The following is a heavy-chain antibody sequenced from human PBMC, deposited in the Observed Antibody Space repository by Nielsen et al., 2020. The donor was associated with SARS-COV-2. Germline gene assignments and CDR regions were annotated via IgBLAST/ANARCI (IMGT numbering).Heavy chain of an antibody. CDR2: ISSSSSYI. CDR3: ARGMVRGSVSGMDV. J-gene: IGHJ6*02. CDR1: GFTFSNYA. D-gene: IGHD3-10*01. Sequence: GESLKISCAASGFTFSNYAMSWVRQALGKGLEWVSSISSSSSYIYYADSVKGRFTISRDNAKNSLYLQMNSLRAEDTAVYYCARGMVRGSVSGMDVWGQGTTVTVSS. V-gene: IGHV3-21*01.